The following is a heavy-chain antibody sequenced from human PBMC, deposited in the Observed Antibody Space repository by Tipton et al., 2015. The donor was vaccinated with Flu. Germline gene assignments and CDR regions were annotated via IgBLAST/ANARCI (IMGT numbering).Heavy chain of an antibody. CDR2: IWYDGSNK. V-gene: IGHV3-33*01. D-gene: IGHD6-19*01. J-gene: IGHJ4*02. CDR3: ARGVYSSGWYPFFDY. CDR1: GFTFSSYG. Sequence: SLRLSCAASGFTFSSYGMHWVRQAPGKGLEWVEVIWYDGSNKYYADSVKGRFTISRDNSKNTLYLQMNSLRAEDTAVYYCARGVYSSGWYPFFDYWGQGTLVTVPS.